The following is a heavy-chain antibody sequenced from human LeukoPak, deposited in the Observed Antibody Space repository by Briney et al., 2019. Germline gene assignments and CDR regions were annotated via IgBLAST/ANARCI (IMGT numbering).Heavy chain of an antibody. CDR2: INHRGTT. Sequence: PSETLSLTCAVYGDSFSGYYWSWIRQPPGKGLEWIAEINHRGTTHYNPSLKSRVNISADTSKNQFSLKLSSVTAADTAVYYCDVGGYYYGSGSPYAYYFDYWGQGTLVTVSS. J-gene: IGHJ4*02. D-gene: IGHD3-10*01. V-gene: IGHV4-34*01. CDR1: GDSFSGYY. CDR3: DVGGYYYGSGSPYAYYFDY.